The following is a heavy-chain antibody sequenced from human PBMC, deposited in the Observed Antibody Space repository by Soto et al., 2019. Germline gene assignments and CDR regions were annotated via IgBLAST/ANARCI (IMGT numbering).Heavy chain of an antibody. CDR1: GYTFTGYY. CDR3: ASQGSYHGDFWSGYYDY. V-gene: IGHV1-2*02. D-gene: IGHD3-3*01. J-gene: IGHJ4*02. CDR2: INPNSGGT. Sequence: GASVKVSCKASGYTFTGYYMHWVRQAPGQGLEWMGWINPNSGGTNYAQKFQGRVTMTRDTSISTAYMELSRLRSDDTAVYYCASQGSYHGDFWSGYYDYWGQGTLVTVSS.